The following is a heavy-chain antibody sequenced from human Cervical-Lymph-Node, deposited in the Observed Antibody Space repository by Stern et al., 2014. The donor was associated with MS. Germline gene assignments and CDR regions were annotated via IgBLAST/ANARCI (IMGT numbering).Heavy chain of an antibody. D-gene: IGHD3-10*01. J-gene: IGHJ4*02. Sequence: VQLVESGGGLVQPGGSLRLSCVASGFTFRNYWMHWVRQGPGKGLVCVARINRDGTTITHADSVKGRFTISRDNANNTLYRQMNSLRVEDTAVYYCTKDTYGPEDYWGQGTSVTVSS. V-gene: IGHV3-74*03. CDR1: GFTFRNYW. CDR3: TKDTYGPEDY. CDR2: INRDGTTI.